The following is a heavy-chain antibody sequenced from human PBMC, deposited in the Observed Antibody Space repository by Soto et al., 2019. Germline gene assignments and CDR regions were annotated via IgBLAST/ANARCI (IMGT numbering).Heavy chain of an antibody. V-gene: IGHV1-8*01. CDR1: GYTFTRYD. Sequence: GASVKVSCKASGYTFTRYDIYWVRQAPGQGLEWMGWMNPNTGNSGYAQKFQGRVTMTNDTSINKVHMELSTLRCDGPAEYYCVSVSESKSGNGFGAENYYFDFWGQGTLVTVSS. CDR2: MNPNTGNS. D-gene: IGHD1-1*01. CDR3: VSVSESKSGNGFGAENYYFDF. J-gene: IGHJ4*02.